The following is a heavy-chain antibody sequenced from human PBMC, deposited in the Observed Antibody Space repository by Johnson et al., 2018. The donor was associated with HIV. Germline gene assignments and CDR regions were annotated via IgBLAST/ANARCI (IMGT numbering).Heavy chain of an antibody. CDR1: GFTVSSNY. V-gene: IGHV3-66*01. J-gene: IGHJ3*02. Sequence: VQLVESGGGLVQPGGSLRLSCAASGFTVSSNYMSWVRQAPGKGLEWVSVIYSGGNTYYADSVKGRFTISRDNSKNTLYLQMNSLRAEDTALYFCARDRVGSGGKGSFDIWGQGTMVTVSS. CDR2: IYSGGNT. D-gene: IGHD4-23*01. CDR3: ARDRVGSGGKGSFDI.